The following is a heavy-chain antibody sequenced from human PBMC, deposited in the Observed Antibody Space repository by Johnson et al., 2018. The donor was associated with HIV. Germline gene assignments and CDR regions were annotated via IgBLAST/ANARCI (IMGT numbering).Heavy chain of an antibody. V-gene: IGHV3-30*04. Sequence: VQLVESGGGVVQPGRSLRLSCAASGFTFSSYAMHWVRQAPGKGLEWVAVISYDGSNKYYADSVKGRFTISRDNSKKTLYLQMNSLRAEDTAVYYCARAGVWFSTASHDAFDIWGQGTMVTVSS. CDR3: ARAGVWFSTASHDAFDI. J-gene: IGHJ3*02. D-gene: IGHD2-21*01. CDR1: GFTFSSYA. CDR2: ISYDGSNK.